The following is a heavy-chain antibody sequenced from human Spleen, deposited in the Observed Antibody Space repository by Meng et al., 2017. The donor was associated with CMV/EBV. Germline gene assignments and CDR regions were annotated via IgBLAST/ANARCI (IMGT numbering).Heavy chain of an antibody. CDR3: ARDRWRYSDSAFGY. CDR2: INPDSGAT. CDR1: GFTFTTSA. Sequence: ASVKVSCKASGFTFTTSAMQWVRQARGQGLEYMGWINPDSGATNYAQNFQGRVTMTRDTSISTAYMELSRLRSDDTAVYYCARDRWRYSDSAFGYWGQGNLVTVSS. D-gene: IGHD4-11*01. V-gene: IGHV1-2*02. J-gene: IGHJ4*02.